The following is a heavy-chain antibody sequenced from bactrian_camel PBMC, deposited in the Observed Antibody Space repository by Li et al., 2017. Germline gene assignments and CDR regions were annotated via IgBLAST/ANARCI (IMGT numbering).Heavy chain of an antibody. D-gene: IGHD8*01. Sequence: VQLVESGGDSVQAGGSLRLSCAISVSGSSTRWVGWFREAPGKDREGVAIVYNGDTPSYYTDSVKGRFTISRDDAKNTVYLQMNDLKPEDTALYYCANAWDGAWSGSRGQGTQVTVS. CDR1: VSGSSTRW. CDR2: VYNGDTPS. V-gene: IGHV3S1*01. CDR3: ANAWDGAWSGS. J-gene: IGHJ4*01.